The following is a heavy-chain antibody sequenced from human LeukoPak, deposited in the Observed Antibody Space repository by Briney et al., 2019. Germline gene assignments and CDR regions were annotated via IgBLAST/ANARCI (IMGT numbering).Heavy chain of an antibody. CDR3: ARVSWGSLNPFDY. D-gene: IGHD2-15*01. CDR1: GFTFDDYA. Sequence: GGSLRLSCAASGFTFDDYAMHWVRQAPGKGLVWVSRINSDGSSTSYADSVKGRFTISRDNAKNTLYLQMNSLRAEDTAVYYCARVSWGSLNPFDYWGQGTLVTVSS. CDR2: INSDGSST. V-gene: IGHV3-74*01. J-gene: IGHJ4*02.